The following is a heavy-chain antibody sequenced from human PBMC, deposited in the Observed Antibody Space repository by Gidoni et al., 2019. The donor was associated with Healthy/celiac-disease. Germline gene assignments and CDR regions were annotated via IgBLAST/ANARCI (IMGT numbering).Heavy chain of an antibody. D-gene: IGHD5-18*01. V-gene: IGHV3-15*01. CDR2: IKSKTDGGTT. CDR1: GFTFSNAW. CDR3: TTDSPTTDTAMVDY. J-gene: IGHJ4*02. Sequence: EVQLVESGGGLVKPGGSLRLSYAASGFTFSNAWMSWVRQAPGKGLEWVGRIKSKTDGGTTDYAAPVKGRFTISRDDSKNTLYLQMNSLKTEDTAVYYCTTDSPTTDTAMVDYWGQGTLVTVSS.